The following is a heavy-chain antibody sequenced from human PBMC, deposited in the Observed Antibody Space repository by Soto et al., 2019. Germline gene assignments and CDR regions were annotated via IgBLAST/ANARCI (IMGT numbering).Heavy chain of an antibody. D-gene: IGHD6-13*01. CDR1: GYTFTGYY. V-gene: IGHV1-2*04. CDR3: ARAAFRIAAAGTVFDY. Sequence: GASVKVSCKASGYTFTGYYMHWVRQAPRQGLEWMGWINPNSGGTNYAQKFQGWVTMTRDTSISTAYMELSRLRSDDTAVYYCARAAFRIAAAGTVFDYWGQGTLVTVSS. CDR2: INPNSGGT. J-gene: IGHJ4*02.